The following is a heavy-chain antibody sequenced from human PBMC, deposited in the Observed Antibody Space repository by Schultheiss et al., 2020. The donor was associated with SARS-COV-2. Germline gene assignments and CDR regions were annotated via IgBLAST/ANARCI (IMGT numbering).Heavy chain of an antibody. D-gene: IGHD1-26*01. Sequence: SQTLSLTCAVYGGSFSGYYWSWIRQPPGKGLEWIGEINHSGSTNYNPSLKSRVTISVDTSKNQFSLKLSSVTAADTAVYYCARGWGGAYFPPQWGHGTLVTVSS. J-gene: IGHJ4*01. V-gene: IGHV4-34*01. CDR2: INHSGST. CDR1: GGSFSGYY. CDR3: ARGWGGAYFPPQ.